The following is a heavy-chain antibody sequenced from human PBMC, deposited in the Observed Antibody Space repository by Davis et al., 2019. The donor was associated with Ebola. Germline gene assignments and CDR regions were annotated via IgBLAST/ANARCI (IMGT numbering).Heavy chain of an antibody. CDR2: IHNDGRT. CDR3: AREQWYYMDV. V-gene: IGHV3-53*01. CDR1: GFTVGSYY. J-gene: IGHJ6*03. Sequence: GESLKISCAASGFTVGSYYGNWVRQAPGKGLEWVSVIHNDGRTFYADSVKGRFTISRDTSQNMFYLKMNSLRADDTAVYYCAREQWYYMDVWGKGTTVTVSS. D-gene: IGHD6-19*01.